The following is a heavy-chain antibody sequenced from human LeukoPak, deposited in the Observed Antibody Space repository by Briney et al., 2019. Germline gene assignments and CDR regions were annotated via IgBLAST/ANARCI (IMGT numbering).Heavy chain of an antibody. CDR1: GFTFRSYA. D-gene: IGHD3-10*01. V-gene: IGHV3-23*01. CDR2: ISGSGGST. CDR3: AKDVTYGSGTYYSPYFDS. Sequence: PGGSLRLSCAASGFTFRSYAMSWGRQAPGKGLEWVSSISGSGGSTYSADSVTGRFTISRDNSKNTLYLQMNSLRAEDTAVYYCAKDVTYGSGTYYSPYFDSWGQGTLVTVSS. J-gene: IGHJ4*02.